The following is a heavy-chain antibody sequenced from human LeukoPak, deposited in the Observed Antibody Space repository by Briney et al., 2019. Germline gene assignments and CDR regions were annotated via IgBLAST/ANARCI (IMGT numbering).Heavy chain of an antibody. CDR2: VTSYNGDT. V-gene: IGHV1-18*01. D-gene: IGHD3-22*01. J-gene: IGHJ4*02. Sequence: ASVKVSCKASGGTFSSYAISWVRQAPGQGLEWMGWVTSYNGDTNYAQKFQGRVTMSTDTSTSTAYMELRSLRSDDTAVYYCARDYYYDSSGYYWSYWGQGTLVTVSS. CDR1: GGTFSSYA. CDR3: ARDYYYDSSGYYWSY.